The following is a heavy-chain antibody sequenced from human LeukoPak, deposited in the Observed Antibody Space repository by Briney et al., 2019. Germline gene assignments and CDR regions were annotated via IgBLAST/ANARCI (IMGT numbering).Heavy chain of an antibody. V-gene: IGHV3-74*01. CDR3: ARDQDGPGATVDH. J-gene: IGHJ5*02. D-gene: IGHD1-26*01. CDR2: INNDGSGT. CDR1: GFTFSDYW. Sequence: GGSLRLSCAASGFTFSDYWMQWVRQAPGKGLVWVSRINNDGSGTTYADSVKGRFTISRDNAKNTLYLQMNSLRAEDTAVYYCARDQDGPGATVDHWGQGTLVTVSS.